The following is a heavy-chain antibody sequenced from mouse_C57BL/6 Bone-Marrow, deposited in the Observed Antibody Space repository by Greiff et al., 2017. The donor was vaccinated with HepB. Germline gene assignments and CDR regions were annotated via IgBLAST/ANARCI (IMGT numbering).Heavy chain of an antibody. Sequence: VQLQQSGAELARPGASVKLSCKASGYTFTSYGISWVKQRTGQGLEWIGEIYPRSGNTYYNEKFKSKATLAADKSSSTAYMELRSLTSEDSAVYFCARHLYSPFAYWGQGTLVTVSA. CDR1: GYTFTSYG. CDR3: ARHLYSPFAY. CDR2: IYPRSGNT. V-gene: IGHV1-81*01. J-gene: IGHJ3*01. D-gene: IGHD1-1*01.